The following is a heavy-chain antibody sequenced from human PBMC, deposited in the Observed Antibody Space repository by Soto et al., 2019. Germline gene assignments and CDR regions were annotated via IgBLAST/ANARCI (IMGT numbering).Heavy chain of an antibody. J-gene: IGHJ5*02. CDR1: GGSLSSYY. D-gene: IGHD3-16*01. Sequence: PSETLSLTCTVSGGSLSSYYWSWIRQPPGKGLEWIGYIYYSGSTNYNPSLKSRVTISVDTSKNQFSLKLSSATAADTAVYYCARTPGLGWFDLWGQGTLVTVSS. CDR3: ARTPGLGWFDL. CDR2: IYYSGST. V-gene: IGHV4-59*01.